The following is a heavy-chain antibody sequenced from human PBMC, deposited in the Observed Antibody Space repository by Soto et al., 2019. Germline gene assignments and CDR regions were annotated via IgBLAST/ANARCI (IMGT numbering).Heavy chain of an antibody. Sequence: QVQLVQSGAEVKKPGASVKVSCKASGYTFTSYAIHWVRLAPGQRLEWMGWINAGNGNTKYSQKVQGRLTITRDTSASTAYMERSSLRSEDTAVYYCAILRYFGEGMGFDPWGQGTLLTVSS. CDR1: GYTFTSYA. CDR3: AILRYFGEGMGFDP. J-gene: IGHJ5*02. D-gene: IGHD3-9*01. V-gene: IGHV1-3*01. CDR2: INAGNGNT.